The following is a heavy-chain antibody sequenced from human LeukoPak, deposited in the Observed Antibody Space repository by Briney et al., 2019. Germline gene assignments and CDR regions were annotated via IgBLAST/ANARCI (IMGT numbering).Heavy chain of an antibody. V-gene: IGHV4-4*07. D-gene: IGHD4-17*01. CDR3: AKYGDYGKGDDYFDY. Sequence: SETLSLTCTVSGGSISSYYWSWIRQPAGKGLEWIGRIYTSGSTNYNPSLKSRVTISVDKSKNQFSLKLSSVTAADTAVYYCAKYGDYGKGDDYFDYWGQGTLVTVSS. CDR1: GGSISSYY. CDR2: IYTSGST. J-gene: IGHJ4*02.